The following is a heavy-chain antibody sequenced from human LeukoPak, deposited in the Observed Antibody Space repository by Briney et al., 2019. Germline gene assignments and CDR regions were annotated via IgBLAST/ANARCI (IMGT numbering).Heavy chain of an antibody. Sequence: GASVKVSCKASGYTFTGYYIHGVRQAPGQGLEWMGWINPNSGGTKYEQKFQGRVTMTRDTSISTAYMELSRLRSDDTAVYYCATKKQQVTPIDYWGQGTLVTVSS. V-gene: IGHV1-2*02. J-gene: IGHJ4*02. CDR1: GYTFTGYY. D-gene: IGHD6-13*01. CDR2: INPNSGGT. CDR3: ATKKQQVTPIDY.